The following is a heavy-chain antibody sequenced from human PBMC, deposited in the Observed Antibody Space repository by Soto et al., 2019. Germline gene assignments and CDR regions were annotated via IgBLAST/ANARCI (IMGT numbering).Heavy chain of an antibody. J-gene: IGHJ1*01. Sequence: QVQLVQSGADMKKPGSSVKVSCKASGATFGTFSVSWVRQAPGQGLEWMGRIIPILDVSKYTQKFQGRVRFTADKSTNTVFMELTNLRFNDPAVYFCTRDVRKMSVPWGQGTPVTVSS. V-gene: IGHV1-69*08. CDR3: TRDVRKMSVP. CDR1: GATFGTFS. D-gene: IGHD3-16*02. CDR2: IIPILDVS.